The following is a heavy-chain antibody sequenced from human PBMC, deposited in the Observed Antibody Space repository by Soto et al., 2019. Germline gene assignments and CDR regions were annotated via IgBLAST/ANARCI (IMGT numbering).Heavy chain of an antibody. V-gene: IGHV3-23*01. J-gene: IGHJ5*01. CDR3: AKVKYSSSWFDY. CDR1: GFTFSSYA. Sequence: GGSLRLSCAASGFTFSSYAMSWVRQAPGKGLEWVSAISGSGGSTYYADSVKGRFTISRDNSKNTLYPQMNSLRAEDTAVYYCAKVKYSSSWFDYWGQGTLVTVSS. D-gene: IGHD6-13*01. CDR2: ISGSGGST.